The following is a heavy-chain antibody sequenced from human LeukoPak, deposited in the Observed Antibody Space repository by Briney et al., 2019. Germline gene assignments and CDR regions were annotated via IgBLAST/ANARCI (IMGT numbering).Heavy chain of an antibody. CDR1: GYSISSGDY. Sequence: PSETLPLTCTVSGYSISSGDYWAGIRQPPGQGLEWIGSIYHSGSTYYNPSLKSRVTISVDTSKNQFSLKLSSVTAADTAVYYCAGGRSSSWSRRGEYSSWGQGTLVTVSS. CDR3: AGGRSSSWSRRGEYSS. CDR2: IYHSGST. J-gene: IGHJ5*02. D-gene: IGHD6-13*01. V-gene: IGHV4-38-2*02.